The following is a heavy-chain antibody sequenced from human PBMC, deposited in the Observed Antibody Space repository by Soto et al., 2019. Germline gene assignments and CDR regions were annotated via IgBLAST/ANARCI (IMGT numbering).Heavy chain of an antibody. CDR1: GDSVSSNSAA. D-gene: IGHD3-22*01. V-gene: IGHV6-1*01. Sequence: SQTLSLTCAISGDSVSSNSAAWNWIRQSPSRGLEWLGRTYYRSKWYNDYAVSVKSRITLNPDTSKNKFSLQLNSVTPEDTAVYYFARGGEVVIRGYYYYGMDVWGQGTTVTVSS. J-gene: IGHJ6*02. CDR2: TYYRSKWYN. CDR3: ARGGEVVIRGYYYYGMDV.